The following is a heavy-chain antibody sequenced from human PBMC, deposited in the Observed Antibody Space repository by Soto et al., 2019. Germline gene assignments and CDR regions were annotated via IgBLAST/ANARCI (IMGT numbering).Heavy chain of an antibody. CDR1: GGTFSSYA. CDR2: IIPIFGTA. J-gene: IGHJ6*02. D-gene: IGHD1-7*01. CDR3: AGPPELTRIYYYYGMDV. V-gene: IGHV1-69*13. Sequence: EASVKVSCKASGGTFSSYAISWVRQAPGQRLEWMGGIIPIFGTANYAQKFQGRVTITADESTSTAYMELSSLRSEDTAVYYCAGPPELTRIYYYYGMDVWGQGTTVTVSS.